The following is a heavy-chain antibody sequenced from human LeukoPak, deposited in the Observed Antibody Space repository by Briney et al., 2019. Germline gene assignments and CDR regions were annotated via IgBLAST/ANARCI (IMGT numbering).Heavy chain of an antibody. CDR1: GSTFNNYA. Sequence: GVLRLSCAASGSTFNNYAMTWVRQGPGKGLEWVSTISGSGDSTHYADSVKGRFTISRDNSKNTLYLQMNSLRVEDTAVYYCVKGCSYTSCYTSDYWGQGTLVTVSS. V-gene: IGHV3-23*01. D-gene: IGHD2-2*02. CDR3: VKGCSYTSCYTSDY. CDR2: ISGSGDST. J-gene: IGHJ4*02.